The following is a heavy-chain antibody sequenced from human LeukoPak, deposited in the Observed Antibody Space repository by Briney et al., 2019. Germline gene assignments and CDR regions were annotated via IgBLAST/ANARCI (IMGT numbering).Heavy chain of an antibody. J-gene: IGHJ4*03. CDR1: GGSFSGYY. Sequence: SETLSLTCAVYGGSFSGYYWSWIRQPPGKGLEWIGEINHSGSTNYNPSLKGRVTISVDTSKNQFSLKLSSVTAADTAVYYCARPGIAAAGPCYFDYWGQGTLVTVSS. V-gene: IGHV4-34*01. D-gene: IGHD6-13*01. CDR3: ARPGIAAAGPCYFDY. CDR2: INHSGST.